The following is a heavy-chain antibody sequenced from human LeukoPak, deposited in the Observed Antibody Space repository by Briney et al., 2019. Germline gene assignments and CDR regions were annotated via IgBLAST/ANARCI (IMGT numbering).Heavy chain of an antibody. CDR3: ARGGVDYYDSSGHGRFDP. J-gene: IGHJ5*02. CDR2: IYTSGST. D-gene: IGHD3-22*01. CDR1: GDSLSSGGYS. Sequence: SETLSLTCEVSGDSLSSGGYSWSWIRRPPGKGLEWIGRIYTSGSTNYNPSLKSRVTMSVDTSKNQFSLKLSSVTAADTAVYYCARGGVDYYDSSGHGRFDPWGQGTLVTVSS. V-gene: IGHV4-61*08.